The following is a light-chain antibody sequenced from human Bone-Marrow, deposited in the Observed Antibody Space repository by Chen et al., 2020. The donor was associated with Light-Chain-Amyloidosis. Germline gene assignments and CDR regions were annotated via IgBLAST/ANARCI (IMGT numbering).Light chain of an antibody. J-gene: IGKJ1*01. Sequence: EIVLTQSPGTLSLSPGERATLPCRASQSVNSNYLAWYQQKSGQAPRLLIYRASSRATGIPDRFSGSGSETDFTLTITRLEPEDFAVYYCQQYGSSPWTFGQGTKVEIK. V-gene: IGKV3-20*01. CDR3: QQYGSSPWT. CDR2: RAS. CDR1: QSVNSNY.